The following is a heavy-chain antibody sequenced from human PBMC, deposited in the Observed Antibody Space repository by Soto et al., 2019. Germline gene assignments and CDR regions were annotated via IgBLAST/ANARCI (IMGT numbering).Heavy chain of an antibody. CDR2: IYYSGST. J-gene: IGHJ4*02. CDR3: ARGTRDYFDY. V-gene: IGHV4-30-4*01. Sequence: SETLSLTCTVSGGSISSDDYYWSWIRQPPGKGLEWIGYIYYSGSTYYNPSLKSRVSISLDTSKNQFSLKLSSVTAADTAVYYCARGTRDYFDYWCQGTLVTVSS. CDR1: GGSISSDDYY.